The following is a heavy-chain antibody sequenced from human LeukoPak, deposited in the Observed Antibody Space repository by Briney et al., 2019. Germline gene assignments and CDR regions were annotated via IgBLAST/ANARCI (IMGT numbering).Heavy chain of an antibody. CDR3: ARANDSSGYYDY. CDR1: GFTFSSHW. V-gene: IGHV3-74*01. J-gene: IGHJ4*02. D-gene: IGHD3-22*01. CDR2: INSDGITT. Sequence: GGSLRLSCAASGFTFSSHWMHWVRQAPGKGLVWVSRINSDGITTSYADSVKGRSTISRDNAKNTLYLQMNSLRAEDTAVYFCARANDSSGYYDYWGQGTLVTVSS.